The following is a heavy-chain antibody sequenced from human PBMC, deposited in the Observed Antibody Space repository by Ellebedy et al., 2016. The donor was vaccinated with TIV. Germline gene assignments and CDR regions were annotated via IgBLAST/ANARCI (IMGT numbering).Heavy chain of an antibody. J-gene: IGHJ6*02. CDR1: GFTFSSYA. V-gene: IGHV3-64D*06. CDR2: ISSNGGST. D-gene: IGHD4-23*01. Sequence: GESLKISCSASGFTFSSYAMHWVRQAPGKGLEYVSAISSNGGSTYYADSVKGRFTISRDNSKNTLYLQMSSLRAEDTAVYYCVNGGTIYYYYGMDVWGQGTTVTVSS. CDR3: VNGGTIYYYYGMDV.